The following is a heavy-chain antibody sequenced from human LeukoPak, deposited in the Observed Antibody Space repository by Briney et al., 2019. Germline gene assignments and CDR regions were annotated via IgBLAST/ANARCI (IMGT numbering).Heavy chain of an antibody. V-gene: IGHV3-74*01. Sequence: GGSLRLSCAASGFTFSSYWMNWVRQAPGKGLVWVSRIASDGSSTTYADSVKGRFSISRENAKNTLYLQMNSLRAEDTAVYYCASSYYYASSGYYYLLYWGQGTLVTVSS. CDR1: GFTFSSYW. D-gene: IGHD3-22*01. CDR3: ASSYYYASSGYYYLLY. J-gene: IGHJ4*02. CDR2: IASDGSST.